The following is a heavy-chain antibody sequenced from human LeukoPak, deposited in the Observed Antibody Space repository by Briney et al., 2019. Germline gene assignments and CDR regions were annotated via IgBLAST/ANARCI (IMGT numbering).Heavy chain of an antibody. D-gene: IGHD1-1*01. V-gene: IGHV3-21*01. CDR2: ISSSSSYI. CDR1: GFTFSSYG. CDR3: ARDGAPPPGGYNWNDDDSGPTYYYYYMDV. Sequence: GGSLRLSCAASGFTFSSYGMHWVRQAPGKGLEWVSFISSSSSYIYYADSVKGRFTISRDNAKNSLYLQMNSLRAEDTAVYYCARDGAPPPGGYNWNDDDSGPTYYYYYMDVWGKGTTVTVSS. J-gene: IGHJ6*03.